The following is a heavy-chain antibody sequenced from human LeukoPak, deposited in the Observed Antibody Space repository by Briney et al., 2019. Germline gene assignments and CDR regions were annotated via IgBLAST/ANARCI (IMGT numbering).Heavy chain of an antibody. J-gene: IGHJ4*02. D-gene: IGHD6-19*01. CDR3: AKGVTGVAGRHYFDY. V-gene: IGHV3-23*01. CDR1: GFTFSSYA. CDR2: ICGSGGST. Sequence: GGSLRLSCAASGFTFSSYAMSWVRQAPGKGLEWVSAICGSGGSTYYADSVRGRFTISRDNSKNTLDLQMNSLRAEDTAVYYCAKGVTGVAGRHYFDYWGQGTLVTVSS.